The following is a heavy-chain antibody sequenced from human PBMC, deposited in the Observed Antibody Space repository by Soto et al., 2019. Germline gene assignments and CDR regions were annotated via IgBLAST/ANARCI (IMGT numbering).Heavy chain of an antibody. J-gene: IGHJ5*02. V-gene: IGHV4-4*07. Sequence: ASETLSLTCTVSGGSISSYYWSWIRQPAGKGLEWIGRIYTSGSTNYNPSLKSRVTMSVDTSKNQFSLKLSSVTAADTAVYYCARVVYHQWLVQGWFDPWGQGTLVTVSS. CDR1: GGSISSYY. CDR2: IYTSGST. D-gene: IGHD6-19*01. CDR3: ARVVYHQWLVQGWFDP.